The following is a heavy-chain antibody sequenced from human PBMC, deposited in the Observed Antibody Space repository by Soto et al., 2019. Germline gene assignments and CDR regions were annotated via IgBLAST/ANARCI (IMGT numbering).Heavy chain of an antibody. CDR2: IYHSGST. D-gene: IGHD3-16*02. CDR3: ARDLRDDYVWGSYRRFLDY. CDR1: GGSISSSNW. V-gene: IGHV4-4*02. J-gene: IGHJ4*02. Sequence: SETLSLTCAVSGGSISSSNWCSWVRQPPGKGLEWIGEIYHSGSTNYNPSLKSRVTISVDKSKNQFSLKLSSVTAADTAVYYYARDLRDDYVWGSYRRFLDYWGQGTLVT.